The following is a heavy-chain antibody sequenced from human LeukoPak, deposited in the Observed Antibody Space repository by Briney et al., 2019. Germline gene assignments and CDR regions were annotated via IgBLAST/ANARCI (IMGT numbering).Heavy chain of an antibody. V-gene: IGHV3-21*01. CDR1: GYTLSNYD. CDR3: ARADCSSSTCYLRRSWFDP. D-gene: IGHD2-2*01. CDR2: ISTSSRYI. Sequence: GGSLRLSCAASGYTLSNYDMNWVRRAPGKGLEWVSSISTSSRYIYYKDSVRGRFTISRDDAKNSLYLEMNSLRAEDTAVYYCARADCSSSTCYLRRSWFDPWGQGTLVTVSS. J-gene: IGHJ5*02.